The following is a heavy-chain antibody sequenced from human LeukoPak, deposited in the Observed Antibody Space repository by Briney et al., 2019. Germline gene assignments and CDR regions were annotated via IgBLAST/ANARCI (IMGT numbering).Heavy chain of an antibody. CDR2: IYPGDSDT. CDR1: GSLFTSYW. V-gene: IGHV5-51*01. Sequence: GASLHISCQGSGSLFTSYWIGWVRQLPGKGLEWMGIIYPGDSDTTYSPSFQGQVTTSADKSPSTTSLQWSSLKASDTAMYYCARRDGITGTGGVDYWGQGTLVTVSS. D-gene: IGHD1-20*01. CDR3: ARRDGITGTGGVDY. J-gene: IGHJ4*02.